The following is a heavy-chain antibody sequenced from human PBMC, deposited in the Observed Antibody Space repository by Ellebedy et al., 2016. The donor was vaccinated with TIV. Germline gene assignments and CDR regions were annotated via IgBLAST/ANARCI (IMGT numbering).Heavy chain of an antibody. CDR2: ISHDGSSQ. V-gene: IGHV3-30-3*01. D-gene: IGHD6-19*01. Sequence: PGGSLRLSCVASGFTFDSYAMHRVRQAPGQGLEWVAVISHDGSSQYYADSVKGRFTVSRDNSMTTVYLGMNSLRAEDTALYYLARDLDKSSGWYGGAAYWGQGTLVTVAS. CDR3: ARDLDKSSGWYGGAAY. J-gene: IGHJ4*02. CDR1: GFTFDSYA.